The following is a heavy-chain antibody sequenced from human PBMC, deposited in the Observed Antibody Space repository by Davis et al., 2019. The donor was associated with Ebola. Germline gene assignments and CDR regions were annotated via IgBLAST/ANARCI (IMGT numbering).Heavy chain of an antibody. CDR2: MNPNSGNT. D-gene: IGHD2-2*02. V-gene: IGHV1-8*01. Sequence: ASVKVSCKASGYTFTSYDINWVRQATGQGLEWMGWMNPNSGNTGYAQKFQGRVTITADESTSTAYMELSSLRSEDTAVYYCARDVRAIVVVPAAIRGWFDPWGQGTLVTVSS. CDR1: GYTFTSYD. J-gene: IGHJ5*02. CDR3: ARDVRAIVVVPAAIRGWFDP.